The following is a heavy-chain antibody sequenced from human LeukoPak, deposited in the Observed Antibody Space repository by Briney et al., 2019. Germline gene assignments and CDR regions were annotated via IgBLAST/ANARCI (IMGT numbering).Heavy chain of an antibody. CDR2: ISGYNGNT. V-gene: IGHV1-18*01. J-gene: IGHJ3*02. D-gene: IGHD3-22*01. Sequence: GASVKVSCKASGYTFTTYNINWARQAAGQGLEWMGWISGYNGNTNYAQKLQGRVTMTTDTSTSTAYMELRSLKSDDTAVYYCASLKNYYDSSGYLVTDAFDIWGQGTMVTVSS. CDR3: ASLKNYYDSSGYLVTDAFDI. CDR1: GYTFTTYN.